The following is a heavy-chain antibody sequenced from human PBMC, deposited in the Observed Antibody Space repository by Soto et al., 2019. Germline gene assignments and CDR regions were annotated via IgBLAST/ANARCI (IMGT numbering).Heavy chain of an antibody. V-gene: IGHV3-30-3*01. CDR1: GFTFSSYA. D-gene: IGHD6-13*01. CDR2: ISYDGSNK. Sequence: GSLRLSCAASGFTFSSYAMHWVRQAPGKGLGWVAVISYDGSNKYYADSVKGRFTISRDNSKNTLYLQMNSLRAEDTAVYYCARDWDSSSWYYFDYWGQGTLVTVSS. J-gene: IGHJ4*02. CDR3: ARDWDSSSWYYFDY.